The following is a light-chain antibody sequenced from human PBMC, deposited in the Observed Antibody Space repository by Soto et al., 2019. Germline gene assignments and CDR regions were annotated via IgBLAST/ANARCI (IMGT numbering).Light chain of an antibody. CDR2: YDN. CDR1: TSNIANNP. V-gene: IGLV1-44*01. J-gene: IGLJ1*01. CDR3: AAWDDSLNGRV. Sequence: QSVLTQPPSASETPGQRVTISCSGSTSNIANNPVSWFQQLPGTAPKLLIYYDNLRPSGVPDRISGSKSGTSASLAISGLQSDDEADYYCAAWDDSLNGRVFGTGTKVTVL.